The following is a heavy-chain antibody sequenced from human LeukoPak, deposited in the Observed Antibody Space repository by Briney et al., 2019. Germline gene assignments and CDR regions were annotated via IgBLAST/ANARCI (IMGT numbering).Heavy chain of an antibody. CDR3: ARDVAYSAFDY. CDR1: GFTLSNYW. Sequence: GGSLRLSCAASGFTLSNYWMTWVRQAPGKGLEWVATIRPDGSEGYYADSVRGRFTISRDNSKNSFYLQMSSLRAEDTGVFYCARDVAYSAFDYWGQGTLVTVSS. CDR2: IRPDGSEG. D-gene: IGHD2-21*01. J-gene: IGHJ4*02. V-gene: IGHV3-7*01.